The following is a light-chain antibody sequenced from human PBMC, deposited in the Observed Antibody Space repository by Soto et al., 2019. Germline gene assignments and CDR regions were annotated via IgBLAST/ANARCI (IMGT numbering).Light chain of an antibody. V-gene: IGKV3-15*01. CDR1: QSISSK. Sequence: EVVMTQSPATLSVSPGERATLSCRASQSISSKLGWYQQKPGQAPRLLIYGASTRATDIPTRFSGSGSGTDFTLTISTLQSEDFAVYYCLQYNTWPRTFGQGTKVDI. CDR3: LQYNTWPRT. CDR2: GAS. J-gene: IGKJ1*01.